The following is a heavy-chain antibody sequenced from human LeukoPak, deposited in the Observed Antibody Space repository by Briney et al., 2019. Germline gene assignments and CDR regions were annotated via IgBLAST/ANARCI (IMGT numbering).Heavy chain of an antibody. CDR1: GYTFTGYY. Sequence: ASVKVSCKASGYTFTGYYIQWVRQAPGQGLEWMGWISAYNGNTNYAQKLQGRVTMTRDTSTSTVYMELSSLKSEDTAVYYCARVRDGYNDAYDIWGQGTMVTVSS. CDR2: ISAYNGNT. CDR3: ARVRDGYNDAYDI. V-gene: IGHV1-18*04. J-gene: IGHJ3*02. D-gene: IGHD5-24*01.